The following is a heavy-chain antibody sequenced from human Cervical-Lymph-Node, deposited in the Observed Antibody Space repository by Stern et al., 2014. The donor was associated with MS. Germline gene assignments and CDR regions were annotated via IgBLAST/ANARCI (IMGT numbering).Heavy chain of an antibody. CDR3: TKDAYGPEDY. CDR1: GFTFRNYW. CDR2: INRDRPTI. V-gene: IGHV3-74*03. Sequence: EVQLVESGGGLVQPGGTLRLSCVASGFTFRNYWVGLVRQGPRQGLVSVARINRDRPTITHADSVKGRFTISRDNVKNTLYLQINSLRVEDTAVYYCTKDAYGPEDYWGQGTSVTVSS. D-gene: IGHD3-10*01. J-gene: IGHJ4*02.